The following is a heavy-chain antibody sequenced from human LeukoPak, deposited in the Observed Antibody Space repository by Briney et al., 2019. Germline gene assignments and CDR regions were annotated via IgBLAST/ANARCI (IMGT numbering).Heavy chain of an antibody. CDR1: GYTFTGYY. V-gene: IGHV1-2*04. Sequence: ASVKVSCKASGYTFTGYYMHWVRQAPGQGLEWMGRINPNSGGTNYAQKFQGWVTMTRDTSISTAYMELSRLRSDDTAVYYCARRYCSSTSSTPFDYWGQGTLVTVSS. D-gene: IGHD2-2*01. J-gene: IGHJ4*02. CDR3: ARRYCSSTSSTPFDY. CDR2: INPNSGGT.